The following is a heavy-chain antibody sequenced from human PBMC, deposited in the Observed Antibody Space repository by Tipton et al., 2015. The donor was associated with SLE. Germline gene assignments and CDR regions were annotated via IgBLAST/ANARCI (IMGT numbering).Heavy chain of an antibody. CDR2: MHYRGDT. D-gene: IGHD3-16*01. V-gene: IGHV4-59*08. CDR1: GGSIGRYY. Sequence: TLSLTRTVSGGSIGRYYWSWIRQPPGRGLEWIGYMHYRGDTNYNPSLKSRVTISVDTSKIHFSLNLSSVTAADTAVYYCARQRTIGGKDYGMDVWGQGTTVTVSS. J-gene: IGHJ6*02. CDR3: ARQRTIGGKDYGMDV.